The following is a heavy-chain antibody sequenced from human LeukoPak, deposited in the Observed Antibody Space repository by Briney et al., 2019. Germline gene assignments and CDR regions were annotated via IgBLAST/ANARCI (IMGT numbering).Heavy chain of an antibody. D-gene: IGHD3-22*01. CDR1: GGSISSGHYY. Sequence: SETLSLTCTVSGGSISSGHYYWGWIRQPPGKGLEWIGSIYYTGSTYYNPSLKSRVAISVDTSKNQFSLKLGSVTAADTAVYYCARPGSSSGYFSAIDYWGQGTLVTVSS. V-gene: IGHV4-39*01. CDR3: ARPGSSSGYFSAIDY. CDR2: IYYTGST. J-gene: IGHJ4*02.